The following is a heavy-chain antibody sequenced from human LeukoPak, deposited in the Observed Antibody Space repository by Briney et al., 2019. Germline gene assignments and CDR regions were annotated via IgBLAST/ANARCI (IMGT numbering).Heavy chain of an antibody. D-gene: IGHD3-22*01. CDR1: GFTFSSYG. Sequence: GGSLRLSCAASGFTFSSYGMHWVRQAPGKGLEWVAFIRYDGSNKYYADSVKGRFTISRDNSKNTLYLQMNSLRAEDTAAYYCAKDGEYYDSSGYGYCMDVWGKGTTVTISS. J-gene: IGHJ6*03. CDR3: AKDGEYYDSSGYGYCMDV. V-gene: IGHV3-30*02. CDR2: IRYDGSNK.